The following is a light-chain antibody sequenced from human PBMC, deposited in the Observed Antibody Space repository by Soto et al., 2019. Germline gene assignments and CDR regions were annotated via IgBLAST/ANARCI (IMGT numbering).Light chain of an antibody. CDR2: GAS. CDR1: QVVTGNY. V-gene: IGKV3-20*01. Sequence: EIVLTQSPGTLSLSPGESATLSCRSSQVVTGNYLARYQQKPGQAPRLLIYGASTRASGIPERFSGSGSGTDFTLTIPRLEPEDFAVYYCHQYVTAPFTFGRGTKLETK. CDR3: HQYVTAPFT. J-gene: IGKJ2*01.